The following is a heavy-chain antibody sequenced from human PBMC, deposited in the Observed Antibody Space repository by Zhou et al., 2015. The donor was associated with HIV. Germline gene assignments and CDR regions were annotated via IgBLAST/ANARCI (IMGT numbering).Heavy chain of an antibody. CDR3: ATYCSSTSCYTWGNFDY. J-gene: IGHJ4*02. Sequence: QVQLVQSGAEERKPGASVKVSCKASGGTFSNYGVSWVRQAPGQGLEWMGGIIPIFGSANYAQKFQGRVTITADESTSTAYMELSSLRSEDTAVYYCATYCSSTSCYTWGNFDYWAREPWSPSPQ. V-gene: IGHV1-69*13. CDR1: GGTFSNYG. D-gene: IGHD2-2*02. CDR2: IIPIFGSA.